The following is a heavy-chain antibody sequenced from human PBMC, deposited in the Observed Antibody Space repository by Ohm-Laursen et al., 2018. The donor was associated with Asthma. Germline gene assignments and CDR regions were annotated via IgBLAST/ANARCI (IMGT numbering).Heavy chain of an antibody. V-gene: IGHV3-33*01. D-gene: IGHD4-17*01. CDR1: GLTFSSYG. CDR3: ARYDGDYGDY. CDR2: IWYDGSNK. J-gene: IGHJ4*02. Sequence: SLRLSCAASGLTFSSYGMHWVRQAPGKGLEWVAGIWYDGSNKYFADSVKGRFTISRDNSKNTLYLQMTSLRAEDTAVFYCARYDGDYGDYWGQGTLVTVSS.